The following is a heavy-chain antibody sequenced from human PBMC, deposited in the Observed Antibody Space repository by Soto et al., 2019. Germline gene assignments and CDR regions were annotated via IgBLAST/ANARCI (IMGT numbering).Heavy chain of an antibody. Sequence: HPGGSLRLSCAASGFTFSSYGMHWVRQAPGKGLEWVAVISYDGSNKYYADSVKGRFTISRDNSKNTLYLQMNSLRAEDTAVYYCAKGTIITFYGGNPGYYFDYWGQGTLVTVSS. D-gene: IGHD4-17*01. CDR1: GFTFSSYG. V-gene: IGHV3-30*18. CDR2: ISYDGSNK. CDR3: AKGTIITFYGGNPGYYFDY. J-gene: IGHJ4*02.